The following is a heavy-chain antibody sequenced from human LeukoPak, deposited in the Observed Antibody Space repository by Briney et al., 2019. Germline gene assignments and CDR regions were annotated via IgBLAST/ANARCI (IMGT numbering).Heavy chain of an antibody. Sequence: GGSLRLSCAASGFTFSSYAMHWVRQAPGKGLEWVAVISYDGSNKYYADSVKGRFTISRDNSKNTLYLQMNSLRAEDTAVYYCARDPNFSIAAAGISDYWGQGTLVTVSS. CDR3: ARDPNFSIAAAGISDY. CDR1: GFTFSSYA. CDR2: ISYDGSNK. D-gene: IGHD6-13*01. V-gene: IGHV3-30-3*01. J-gene: IGHJ4*02.